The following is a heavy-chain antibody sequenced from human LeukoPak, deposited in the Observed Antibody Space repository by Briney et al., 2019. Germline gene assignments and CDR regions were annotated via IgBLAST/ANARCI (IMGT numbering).Heavy chain of an antibody. CDR1: GYTFTSYD. CDR2: MNPNSGNT. D-gene: IGHD3-22*01. V-gene: IGHV1-8*01. J-gene: IGHJ5*02. CDR3: TRGHEYYYDSSGYYYYHWFDP. Sequence: ASVKVSCKASGYTFTSYDINWVRQATGQGLEWMGWMNPNSGNTGYAQKFQGRVTMTRNTSISTAYTELSSLRSEDTAVYYCTRGHEYYYDSSGYYYYHWFDPWGQGTLVAVSS.